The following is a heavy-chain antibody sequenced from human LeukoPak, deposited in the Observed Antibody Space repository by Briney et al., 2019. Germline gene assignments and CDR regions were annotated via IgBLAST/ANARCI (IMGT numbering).Heavy chain of an antibody. CDR2: MNPNSGNT. CDR1: GYTFTSYD. V-gene: IGHV1-8*01. CDR3: ARGHSRRVVPAAILRGNYYYYYMDV. J-gene: IGHJ6*03. Sequence: ASVKVSCKASGYTFTSYDINWVRQATGQGLEWMGWMNPNSGNTGYAQKFQGRVTMTRNTSISTAYMELSSLRSEDTAVYYCARGHSRRVVPAAILRGNYYYYYMDVWGKGTTVTVSS. D-gene: IGHD2-2*02.